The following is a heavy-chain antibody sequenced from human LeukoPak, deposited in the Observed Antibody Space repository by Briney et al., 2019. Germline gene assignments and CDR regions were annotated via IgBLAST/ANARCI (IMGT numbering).Heavy chain of an antibody. CDR3: AHNKSGSYKFDY. Sequence: PGGSLRLSCAASAFTFNNYAMSWVRQAPGKGLEWVSGIFGSGGTTYYADSVKGRFTISRDNSKNTVYLQMHSLRAEGTAVYYCAHNKSGSYKFDYWGQGTLVTVSS. CDR2: IFGSGGTT. CDR1: AFTFNNYA. J-gene: IGHJ4*02. D-gene: IGHD1-26*01. V-gene: IGHV3-23*01.